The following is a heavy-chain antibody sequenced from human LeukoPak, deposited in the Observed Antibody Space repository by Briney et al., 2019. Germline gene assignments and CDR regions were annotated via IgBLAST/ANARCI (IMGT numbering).Heavy chain of an antibody. D-gene: IGHD3-10*01. Sequence: KPGGPLRLSCAASGFTFSSYSMNWVRQAPGKGLEWVSSISSSSSYIYYADSVKGRFTISRDNAKNSLYLQMNSLRAEDTAVYYCARDGRDTMVRGVIIPNYYYYGMDVWGRGTTVTVSS. V-gene: IGHV3-21*01. CDR1: GFTFSSYS. J-gene: IGHJ6*02. CDR3: ARDGRDTMVRGVIIPNYYYYGMDV. CDR2: ISSSSSYI.